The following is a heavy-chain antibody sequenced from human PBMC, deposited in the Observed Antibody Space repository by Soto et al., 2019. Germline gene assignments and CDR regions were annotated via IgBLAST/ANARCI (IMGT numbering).Heavy chain of an antibody. D-gene: IGHD1-20*01. CDR1: GFSLSSSGVG. CDR3: VPIEITCAGIKRDEAFDV. CDR2: IYWDDGK. J-gene: IGHJ3*01. Sequence: SGGTLVNHAQTLTLTCSVSGFSLSSSGVGVGWIRQPPGKAVEWLALIYWDDGKRYNPALRNRLTMTKDTSRHQGVLPMTNMDSMDTASYYCVPIEITCAGIKRDEAFDVWGPGTMFSVSS. V-gene: IGHV2-5*02.